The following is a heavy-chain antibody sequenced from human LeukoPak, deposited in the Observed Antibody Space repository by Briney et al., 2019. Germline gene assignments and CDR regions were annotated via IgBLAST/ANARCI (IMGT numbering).Heavy chain of an antibody. CDR1: GYTFTSYY. CDR3: ASTPGGIAVAATFDY. V-gene: IGHV1-46*01. CDR2: INPSGGST. D-gene: IGHD6-19*01. Sequence: ASVKVSCKASGYTFTSYYMHWVRQAPGQGLEWMGIINPSGGSTSYAQKFQGRVTVTRDTSTSTVYMELSSLRSEDTAVYYCASTPGGIAVAATFDYWGQGTLVTVSS. J-gene: IGHJ4*02.